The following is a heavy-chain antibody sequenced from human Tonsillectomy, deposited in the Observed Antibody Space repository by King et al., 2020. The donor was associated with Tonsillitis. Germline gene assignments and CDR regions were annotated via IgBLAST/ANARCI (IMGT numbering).Heavy chain of an antibody. D-gene: IGHD3-10*01. CDR1: GFTFSAYA. Sequence: VQLVESGGGLVQPGGSLRLSCAASGFTFSAYAMSWVRQAPGKGLECVSVIYSGVSSTYFIDSVKGRFTISRDNSKNTLYLQMNSLRAEDTAVYYCAKVSPIEASGSYYNLYFDYWGQGTLVTVSS. CDR2: IYSGVSST. V-gene: IGHV3-23*03. J-gene: IGHJ4*02. CDR3: AKVSPIEASGSYYNLYFDY.